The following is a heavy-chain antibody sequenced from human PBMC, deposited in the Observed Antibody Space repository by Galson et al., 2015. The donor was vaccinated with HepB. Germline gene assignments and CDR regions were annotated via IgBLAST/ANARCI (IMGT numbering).Heavy chain of an antibody. Sequence: SLRLSCAASGFTFSSYSMNWVRQAPGKGLEWVSAISGSGGSTYYADSVKGRFTISRDNSKNTLYLQMNSLRAEDTAVYYCAKDVSDILTGYPSYYFDYWGQGTLVTVSS. V-gene: IGHV3-23*01. CDR1: GFTFSSYS. D-gene: IGHD3-9*01. J-gene: IGHJ4*02. CDR3: AKDVSDILTGYPSYYFDY. CDR2: ISGSGGST.